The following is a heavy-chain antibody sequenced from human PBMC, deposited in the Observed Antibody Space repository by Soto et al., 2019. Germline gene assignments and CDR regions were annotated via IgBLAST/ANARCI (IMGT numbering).Heavy chain of an antibody. Sequence: QLQLQESGPGLVKPSETLSLTCTVSGGSISSSSYYWGWIRQPPGKGLEWIGSIYYSGSTYYNPSLKSRVTISVDTSKNQFSLKLSSVTAADTAVYYCARTTVTTLIFWYFDLWGRGTLVTVSS. CDR1: GGSISSSSYY. D-gene: IGHD4-17*01. CDR3: ARTTVTTLIFWYFDL. J-gene: IGHJ2*01. CDR2: IYYSGST. V-gene: IGHV4-39*01.